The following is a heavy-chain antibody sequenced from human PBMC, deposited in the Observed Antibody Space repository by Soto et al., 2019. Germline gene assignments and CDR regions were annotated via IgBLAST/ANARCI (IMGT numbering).Heavy chain of an antibody. Sequence: SETLSLTCTVSGGSISSYYWSWIRQPPGKGLEWIGYIYYSGSTNYNPSLKSRVTISVDTSKNQFSLRLSSVTAADTAVYYCARAPDDYYGSGSYFDYWGQGTLVTVSS. CDR1: GGSISSYY. CDR2: IYYSGST. D-gene: IGHD3-10*01. CDR3: ARAPDDYYGSGSYFDY. V-gene: IGHV4-59*01. J-gene: IGHJ4*02.